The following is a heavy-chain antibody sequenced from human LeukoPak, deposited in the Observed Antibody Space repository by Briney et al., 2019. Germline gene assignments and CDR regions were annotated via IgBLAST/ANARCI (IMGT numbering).Heavy chain of an antibody. V-gene: IGHV1-2*02. Sequence: ASVRVSCKASGYTFTGYYLQWVRQAPGQGLEWMGWINPNSGGTEYAQTFQGRVTMTRDMSISTAYMELSRLRSDDTAVYYCARDHCSANSCYEDYYNGVDVWGQGTTVTVSS. J-gene: IGHJ6*02. CDR3: ARDHCSANSCYEDYYNGVDV. CDR1: GYTFTGYY. D-gene: IGHD2-2*01. CDR2: INPNSGGT.